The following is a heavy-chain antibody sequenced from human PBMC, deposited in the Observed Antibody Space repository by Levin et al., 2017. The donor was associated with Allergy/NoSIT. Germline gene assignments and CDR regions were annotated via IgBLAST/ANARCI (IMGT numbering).Heavy chain of an antibody. V-gene: IGHV1-18*01. CDR1: GYTFTFYG. CDR3: AREMAETAADTFDL. CDR2: ISPYNGDT. Sequence: PSVKVSCQASGYTFTFYGLTWVRQAPGQGLEWMGWISPYNGDTKYAQHLQGRVIMTADTSTSTAFMELRSLKFDDTAVYYCAREMAETAADTFDLWGQGKKVTVSS. D-gene: IGHD2-8*01. J-gene: IGHJ3*01.